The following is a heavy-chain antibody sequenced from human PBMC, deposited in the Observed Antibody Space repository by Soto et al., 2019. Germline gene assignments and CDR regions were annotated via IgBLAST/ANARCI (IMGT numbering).Heavy chain of an antibody. CDR3: AKGFLHVNGDYEDYAFDI. CDR1: GFTFSSYA. Sequence: GGSLRLSCAASGFTFSSYAMSWVRQAPGKGLEWVSAISGSGGSTYYADSVKGRFTISRDNSKNTLCLQMNSLRAEDTAVYYCAKGFLHVNGDYEDYAFDIWGQGTMVTVSS. V-gene: IGHV3-23*01. CDR2: ISGSGGST. J-gene: IGHJ3*02. D-gene: IGHD4-17*01.